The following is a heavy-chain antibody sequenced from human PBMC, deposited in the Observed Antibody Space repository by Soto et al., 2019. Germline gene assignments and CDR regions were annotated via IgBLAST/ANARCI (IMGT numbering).Heavy chain of an antibody. Sequence: GGSLRLSCAASGFIFSNYAMNWVRQAPGKGLEWVSTISGSSFGTYYADSVKGRFTISRDDSKNTLYLQLNSLRDEDTAVYYCAKDLGEEYQLARFGPWFDPWGQGTLVTVSS. CDR1: GFIFSNYA. CDR2: ISGSSFGT. J-gene: IGHJ5*02. D-gene: IGHD2-2*01. CDR3: AKDLGEEYQLARFGPWFDP. V-gene: IGHV3-23*01.